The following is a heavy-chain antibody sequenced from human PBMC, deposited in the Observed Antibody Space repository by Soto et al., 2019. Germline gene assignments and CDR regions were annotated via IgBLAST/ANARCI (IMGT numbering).Heavy chain of an antibody. V-gene: IGHV3-23*01. D-gene: IGHD2-2*03. J-gene: IGHJ4*02. CDR3: ASLDWIHLPNNLDY. CDR2: ISSNVVTT. Sequence: EVQLLESGGGLVQPGGSLRLSCAASGFTFRSYAMRWVRQAPGKGLEWVSGISSNVVTTYYADSVKGRFTISRDNSKSTLYLQLNDRRAEDTAVYYCASLDWIHLPNNLDYWGQVTLVTVSS. CDR1: GFTFRSYA.